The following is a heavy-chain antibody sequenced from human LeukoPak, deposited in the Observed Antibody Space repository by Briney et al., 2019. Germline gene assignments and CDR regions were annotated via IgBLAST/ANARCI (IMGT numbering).Heavy chain of an antibody. CDR2: IYPGNSDT. CDR3: ARHMEAYYYVSGSYIDYYNIDV. D-gene: IGHD3-10*01. V-gene: IGHV5-51*01. Sequence: PGESLKISCKASGYRFTGYWIGWVRQMPGKGLEWMGIIYPGNSDTKYSPSFQGQVIISADKSINTAYLQWSSLKASDTAIYYCARHMEAYYYVSGSYIDYYNIDVWGKGTTVTVSS. CDR1: GYRFTGYW. J-gene: IGHJ6*03.